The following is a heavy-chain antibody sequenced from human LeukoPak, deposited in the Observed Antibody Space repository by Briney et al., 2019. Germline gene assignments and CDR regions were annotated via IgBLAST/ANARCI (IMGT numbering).Heavy chain of an antibody. CDR1: GFTFDDYA. J-gene: IGHJ3*02. D-gene: IGHD3/OR15-3a*01. V-gene: IGHV3-9*01. Sequence: GGSLRLSCAASGFTFDDYAMHWVRQAPGKGLEWVSGISWNSGGIGYADSVKGRFTISRDNAKNSLYLQMNSLRAEDTALYYCAKGRTGDKDAFDIWGQGTMVTVSS. CDR2: ISWNSGGI. CDR3: AKGRTGDKDAFDI.